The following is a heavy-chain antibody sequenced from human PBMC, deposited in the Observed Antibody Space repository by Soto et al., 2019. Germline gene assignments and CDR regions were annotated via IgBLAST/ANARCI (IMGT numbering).Heavy chain of an antibody. V-gene: IGHV1-18*01. D-gene: IGHD3-22*01. CDR2: ISAYNGNT. CDR1: GYTFTSYG. J-gene: IGHJ6*02. CDR3: ASGQAGAVISPYYYYGMDV. Sequence: GASVKVSCKASGYTFTSYGISWVRQAPGQGLEWMGWISAYNGNTNYAQKLQGRVTMTTVTSTSTAYMELRSLRSDDTAVYYCASGQAGAVISPYYYYGMDVWGQGTTVTVSS.